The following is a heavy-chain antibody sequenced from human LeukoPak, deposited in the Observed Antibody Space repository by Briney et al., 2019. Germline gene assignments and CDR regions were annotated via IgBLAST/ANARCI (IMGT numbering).Heavy chain of an antibody. Sequence: SETLSLTCTVSGGSISSYYWSWIRQPAGKGLEWIGRIYTSGSTNYNPSLKSRVTMSVDTSKNQFSLKLSSVTAADTAVYYCARDRFPTYCSSTSCYFDYWGQGTLVTVSS. CDR2: IYTSGST. D-gene: IGHD2-2*01. CDR3: ARDRFPTYCSSTSCYFDY. J-gene: IGHJ4*02. CDR1: GGSISSYY. V-gene: IGHV4-4*07.